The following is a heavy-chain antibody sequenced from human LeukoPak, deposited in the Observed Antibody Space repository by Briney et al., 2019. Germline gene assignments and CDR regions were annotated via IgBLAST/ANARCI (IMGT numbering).Heavy chain of an antibody. V-gene: IGHV4-4*07. D-gene: IGHD3-10*02. CDR2: ISSSGST. J-gene: IGHJ4*02. Sequence: PSETLSLTCTVSSFSISRDYWNWIRRPAGKGLEWIGLISSSGSTNYNPSLNGRVTMSVDTATNRFSLKLSSVTAADTAVYFCARGLLTYYYARDGPPPSLNYYFDDWGLGIQVTVSS. CDR3: ARGLLTYYYARDGPPPSLNYYFDD. CDR1: SFSISRDY.